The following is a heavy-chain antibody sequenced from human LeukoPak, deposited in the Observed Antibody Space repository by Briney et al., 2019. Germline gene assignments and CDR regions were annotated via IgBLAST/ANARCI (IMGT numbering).Heavy chain of an antibody. CDR2: SSSSSSYI. CDR1: GFTFSSYS. CDR3: DRSRWYNWFDP. V-gene: IGHV3-21*01. D-gene: IGHD3-16*02. Sequence: SGGSLRLSCAASGFTFSSYSMNWVRQAPGKGLEWVSSSSSSSSYISYADSVERRFTMSKDNAKISLYLLIDTLRAEDTAVYYSDRSRWYNWFDPWGQGTLVTVSS. J-gene: IGHJ5*02.